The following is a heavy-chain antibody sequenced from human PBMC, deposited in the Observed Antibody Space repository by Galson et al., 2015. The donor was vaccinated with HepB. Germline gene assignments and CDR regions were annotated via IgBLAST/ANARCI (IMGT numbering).Heavy chain of an antibody. CDR2: DFQSENT. J-gene: IGHJ4*02. CDR1: GDCISTTNYS. V-gene: IGHV4-39*01. Sequence: ETLSLTCNVSGDCISTTNYSWGWIRQPPGKGLEWIGNDFQSENTCYNPSLNSRVTISVDTSKNQIFLNLRSVTAADTAVYYCVRCSYFWNGYCGEWGQGALVTVSS. D-gene: IGHD3-3*01. CDR3: VRCSYFWNGYCGE.